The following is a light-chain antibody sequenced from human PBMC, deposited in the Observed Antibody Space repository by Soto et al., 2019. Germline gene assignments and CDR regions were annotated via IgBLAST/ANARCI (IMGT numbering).Light chain of an antibody. Sequence: AIRMTQSPSSLSASTGDRVTITCRASQGISSYLAWYQQKPGKAPKLLIYAASTLQSGVPLRFSGSGSGTDFTLTISCLQSEDFATYYCQQYYSYSYTFGQGTKLEIK. CDR2: AAS. CDR3: QQYYSYSYT. V-gene: IGKV1-8*01. J-gene: IGKJ2*01. CDR1: QGISSY.